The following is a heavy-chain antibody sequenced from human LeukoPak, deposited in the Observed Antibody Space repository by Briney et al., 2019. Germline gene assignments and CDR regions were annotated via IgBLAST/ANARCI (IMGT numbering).Heavy chain of an antibody. CDR2: IKQDASEK. D-gene: IGHD6-19*01. CDR1: GFTITNYW. J-gene: IGHJ4*02. CDR3: ARVSVAGLNFDY. Sequence: GGSLRLSCAASGFTITNYWMSWVRQAPGKGLEWVANIKQDASEKYYVDSVKGRFTISRDNSKNTLYLQMDSLRAEDTAVYYCARVSVAGLNFDYWGQGTLVTVSS. V-gene: IGHV3-7*03.